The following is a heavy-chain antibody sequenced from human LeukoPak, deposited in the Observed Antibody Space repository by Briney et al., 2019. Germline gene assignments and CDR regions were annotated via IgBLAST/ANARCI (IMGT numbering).Heavy chain of an antibody. Sequence: ASVTVSCKASGYTFTGYYMHWVRQAPGQGLEWMGRINPNSGGANYAQKFQGRVTMTRDTSISTAYMELSRLRSDDTAVYYCARAGPITIFGVVINNWFDPWGQGTLVTVSS. D-gene: IGHD3-3*01. J-gene: IGHJ5*02. CDR3: ARAGPITIFGVVINNWFDP. V-gene: IGHV1-2*06. CDR2: INPNSGGA. CDR1: GYTFTGYY.